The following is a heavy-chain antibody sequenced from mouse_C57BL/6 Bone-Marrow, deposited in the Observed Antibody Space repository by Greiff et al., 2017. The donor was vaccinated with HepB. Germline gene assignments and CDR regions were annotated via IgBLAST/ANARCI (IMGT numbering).Heavy chain of an antibody. CDR3: AKNGNWGSAMDY. J-gene: IGHJ4*01. V-gene: IGHV2-4*01. CDR1: GFSLTSYG. D-gene: IGHD4-1*01. Sequence: QVQLKESGPGLVQPSQSLSITCTVSGFSLTSYGVHWVRQPPGQGLEWLGVIWSGGSTDYNAAFISRLSISKDNSKSQVFFKMNSLQADDTAIYYCAKNGNWGSAMDYWGQGTSVTVSS. CDR2: IWSGGST.